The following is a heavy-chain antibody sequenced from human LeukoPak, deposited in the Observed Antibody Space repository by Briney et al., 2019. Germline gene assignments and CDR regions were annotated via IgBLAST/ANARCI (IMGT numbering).Heavy chain of an antibody. CDR2: INPNSGGT. CDR1: GYTFTGYY. Sequence: ASVKVSCKASGYTFTGYYMHWLRQAPGQGLEWVEWINPNSGGTNYAQKFQGRVTKTRDTAISTAYMEMSRLRSDDTAVYYCARTVLRYFDWFDYWGQGTLVTVSS. V-gene: IGHV1-2*02. CDR3: ARTVLRYFDWFDY. D-gene: IGHD3-9*01. J-gene: IGHJ4*02.